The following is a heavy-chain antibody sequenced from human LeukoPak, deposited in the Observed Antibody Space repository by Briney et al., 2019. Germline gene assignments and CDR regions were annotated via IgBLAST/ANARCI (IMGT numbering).Heavy chain of an antibody. Sequence: PGRSLRLSCAASGFTFDDYAMHWVRHAPGKGLEWFSGISWNSGSIGYADSVKGRFTISGDNAKNSLYLQMNSLRAEDTALYYCAKDAGYGDYSYYFDYWGQGTLVTVSS. CDR1: GFTFDDYA. J-gene: IGHJ4*02. CDR3: AKDAGYGDYSYYFDY. V-gene: IGHV3-9*01. D-gene: IGHD4-17*01. CDR2: ISWNSGSI.